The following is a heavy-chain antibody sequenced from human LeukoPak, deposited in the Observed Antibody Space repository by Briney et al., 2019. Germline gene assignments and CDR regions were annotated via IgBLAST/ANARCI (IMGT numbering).Heavy chain of an antibody. D-gene: IGHD3-22*01. CDR3: AKDLGGIYYDSSGYHYY. CDR1: GFTFSSYA. CDR2: ISGSGTNT. V-gene: IGHV3-23*01. J-gene: IGHJ4*02. Sequence: QAGGSLRLSCAASGFTFSSYAMSWVRQAPGKGLEWVSVISGSGTNTYYADSVKGRFTISRDNSKNTLHLQMNSLRAEDTAVYYCAKDLGGIYYDSSGYHYYWGQGTLVTVSS.